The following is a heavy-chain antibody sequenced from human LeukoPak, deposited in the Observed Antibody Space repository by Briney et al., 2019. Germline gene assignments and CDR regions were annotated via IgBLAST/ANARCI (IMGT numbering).Heavy chain of an antibody. V-gene: IGHV4-39*07. CDR1: GGSISSSSYY. Sequence: PSETLSLTCTVSGGSISSSSYYWGWIRQPPGKGLEWIGSIYYSGSTYYNPSLKSRVTISVDTSKNQFSLKLSSVTAADTAVYYCARDSGYSSSWYWFDPWGQGTLVTVSS. D-gene: IGHD6-13*01. CDR3: ARDSGYSSSWYWFDP. J-gene: IGHJ5*02. CDR2: IYYSGST.